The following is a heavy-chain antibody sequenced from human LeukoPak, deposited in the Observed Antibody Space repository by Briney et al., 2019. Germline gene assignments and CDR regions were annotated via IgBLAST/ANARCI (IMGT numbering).Heavy chain of an antibody. D-gene: IGHD3-10*01. J-gene: IGHJ4*02. Sequence: GGSLRLSCAASGFTFSSYWMTWVRQAPGKGLEWVANIEQYGSEKYYADSVKGRFTISRDNAKNLLYLQMSSLRAEDTAVYYCARNRLGSGSYYIDYWGQETLVTVSS. CDR1: GFTFSSYW. V-gene: IGHV3-7*03. CDR2: IEQYGSEK. CDR3: ARNRLGSGSYYIDY.